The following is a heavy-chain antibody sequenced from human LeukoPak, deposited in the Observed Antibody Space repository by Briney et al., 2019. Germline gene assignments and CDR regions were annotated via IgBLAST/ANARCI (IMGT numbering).Heavy chain of an antibody. V-gene: IGHV3-53*01. CDR1: GFTVSSSY. J-gene: IGHJ4*02. CDR3: ASITARHYDPGPGDY. CDR2: IYSGGST. Sequence: GVSVRLSCAASGFTVSSSYMSWVRQAPGKGLEWVSVIYSGGSTYYADSVKGRFTISRDNSKNTLYLQMNSLRAEETAVYYCASITARHYDPGPGDYWGQGTLVTVSS. D-gene: IGHD3-22*01.